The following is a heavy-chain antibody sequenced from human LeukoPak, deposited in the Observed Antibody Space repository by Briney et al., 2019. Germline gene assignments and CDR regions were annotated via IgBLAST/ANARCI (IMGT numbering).Heavy chain of an antibody. CDR3: ARDLSSGLDY. D-gene: IGHD6-19*01. CDR1: GFTFSSYA. J-gene: IGHJ4*02. CDR2: ISYDGSNK. V-gene: IGHV3-30*01. Sequence: GGSLRLSCAASGFTFSSYAMHWVRQAPGKGLEWVAVISYDGSNKYYADSVKGRFTVSRDNSKNTLYLQMNSLRAEDTAVYYCARDLSSGLDYRGQGTLVTVSS.